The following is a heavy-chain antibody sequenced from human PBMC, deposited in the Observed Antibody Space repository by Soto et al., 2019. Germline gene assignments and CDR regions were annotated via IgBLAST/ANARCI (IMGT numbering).Heavy chain of an antibody. D-gene: IGHD6-13*01. V-gene: IGHV1-18*04. J-gene: IGHJ6*02. Sequence: GASVKVSCKASGYTFTSYGISWVRQAPGQGLEWMGWISAYNVNTNYAQKLQGRVTMTTDTSTSTAYMDLRSLRSDDTAVYYCARAINGYSSSWYGGYYYDGMDVWGQGTTVTVSS. CDR3: ARAINGYSSSWYGGYYYDGMDV. CDR1: GYTFTSYG. CDR2: ISAYNVNT.